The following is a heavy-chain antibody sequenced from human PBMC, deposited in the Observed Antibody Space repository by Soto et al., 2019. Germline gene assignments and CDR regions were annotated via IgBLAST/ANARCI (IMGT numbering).Heavy chain of an antibody. CDR2: VISIFDTV. J-gene: IGHJ4*02. CDR3: ARDNYGSGSYYSRLYYFDY. Sequence: QVQLVQSGAEVKKPGSSVKVSCKASGGTLSTYAISWVRQAPGQGLEWMGGVISIFDTVNYEQKFQGRVTITADKSTSTAYMELSSLRSEDTAVYYCARDNYGSGSYYSRLYYFDYWGQGTLVTVSS. D-gene: IGHD3-10*01. V-gene: IGHV1-69*06. CDR1: GGTLSTYA.